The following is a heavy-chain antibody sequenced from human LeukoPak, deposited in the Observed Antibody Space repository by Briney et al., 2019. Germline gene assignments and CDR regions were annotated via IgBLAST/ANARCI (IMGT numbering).Heavy chain of an antibody. Sequence: GASVKVSCKASGGTFSSYAISWVRQAPGQGLEWMGRIIPILGIANYAQKFQGRVTITADKSTSTAYMELSSLRAEDTAVYYCAKDRALSSGYYVAATTPRYYFDYWGQGTLVTVSS. CDR1: GGTFSSYA. CDR3: AKDRALSSGYYVAATTPRYYFDY. D-gene: IGHD3-22*01. CDR2: IIPILGIA. V-gene: IGHV1-69*04. J-gene: IGHJ4*02.